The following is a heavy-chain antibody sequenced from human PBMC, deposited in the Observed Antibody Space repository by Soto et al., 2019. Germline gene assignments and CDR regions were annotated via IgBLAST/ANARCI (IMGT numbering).Heavy chain of an antibody. V-gene: IGHV4-39*01. D-gene: IGHD2-21*02. CDR2: IYYSGRT. CDR1: GESISSSSYY. J-gene: IGHJ4*02. Sequence: SETLSLTCIVSGESISSSSYYWGWIRQPPGKGLEWIGSIYYSGRTYHNPSFKSRVTISIDTSKNQFSLKLSSVTATDTAVYYCARQRTTVVTQAYFDYWGQGALVTVSS. CDR3: ARQRTTVVTQAYFDY.